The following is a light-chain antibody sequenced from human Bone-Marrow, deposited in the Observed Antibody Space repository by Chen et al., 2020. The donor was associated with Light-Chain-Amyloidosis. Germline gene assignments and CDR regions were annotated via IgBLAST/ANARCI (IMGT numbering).Light chain of an antibody. CDR2: EVT. V-gene: IGLV2-14*01. CDR3: SSYTITNTLV. Sequence: QSALTQPASVSGSLGQSITISCTGTSSDVGGDNHVSWYQQHPDKAPKLMIYEVTNRPSWVPDRFSGSKSDNTASLTISGHQTEDEADYFCSSYTITNTLVFGSGTRVTVL. J-gene: IGLJ1*01. CDR1: SSDVGGDNH.